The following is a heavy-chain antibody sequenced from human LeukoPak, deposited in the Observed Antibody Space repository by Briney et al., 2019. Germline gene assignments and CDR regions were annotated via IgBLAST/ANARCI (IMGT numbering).Heavy chain of an antibody. Sequence: SETLSLTCTVSGGSISSYYWSWIRQPPGKGLEWIGYIYYSGSTNYNPSLKSRVTISVDTSKNQFSLKLSSVTAADTAVYYCARAVTYYYDSSGYYSFDYWGQGTLVTVPS. J-gene: IGHJ4*02. D-gene: IGHD3-22*01. CDR3: ARAVTYYYDSSGYYSFDY. CDR2: IYYSGST. CDR1: GGSISSYY. V-gene: IGHV4-59*08.